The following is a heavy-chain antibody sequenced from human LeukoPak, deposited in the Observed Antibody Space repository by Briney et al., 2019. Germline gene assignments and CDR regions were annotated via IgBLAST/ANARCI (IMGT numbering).Heavy chain of an antibody. CDR1: GYTFTAYH. CDR3: ASNYDRSGYYAFDM. V-gene: IGHV1-2*02. D-gene: IGHD3-22*01. CDR2: INPNSGAT. Sequence: ASVKVSCKASGYTFTAYHMHWVRQAPGQGFEWMGWINPNSGATKYVQKFQGRVTMTRDTSISTAYMELSSLRSDDVAVYYCASNYDRSGYYAFDMWGQGTMVTVSS. J-gene: IGHJ3*02.